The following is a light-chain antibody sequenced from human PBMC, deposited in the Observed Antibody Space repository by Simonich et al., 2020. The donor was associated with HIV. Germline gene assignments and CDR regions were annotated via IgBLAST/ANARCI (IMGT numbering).Light chain of an antibody. CDR2: DAS. J-gene: IGKJ5*01. Sequence: EVVLTQSPATLSLSPGERATLSCRASQSVSSYLAWYQPKPGQAPRLRIYDASNRATGIPARFSGSGSGTDFTITISSLEPEDFAVYYCQQRSNYPITFGQGTRLEIK. CDR3: QQRSNYPIT. CDR1: QSVSSY. V-gene: IGKV3-11*01.